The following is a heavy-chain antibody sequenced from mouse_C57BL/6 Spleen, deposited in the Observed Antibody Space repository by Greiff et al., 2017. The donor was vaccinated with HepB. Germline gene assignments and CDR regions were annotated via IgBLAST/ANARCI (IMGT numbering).Heavy chain of an antibody. D-gene: IGHD1-1*01. Sequence: VQLQQSGPELVKPGASVKISCKASGYTFTDYYMNWVKQSHGKSLEWIGDINPNNGGTSYNQKFKGKATLTVDKSSSTAYMELRSLTSEDSAVYYCASRGGSSYSYAMDYWGQGTSVTVSS. V-gene: IGHV1-26*01. CDR1: GYTFTDYY. CDR3: ASRGGSSYSYAMDY. J-gene: IGHJ4*01. CDR2: INPNNGGT.